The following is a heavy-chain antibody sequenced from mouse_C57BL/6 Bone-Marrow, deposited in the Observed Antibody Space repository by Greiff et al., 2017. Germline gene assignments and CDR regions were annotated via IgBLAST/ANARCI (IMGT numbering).Heavy chain of an antibody. CDR2: INPNNGGT. CDR3: ARGVYGSSYGYFDV. V-gene: IGHV1-18*01. D-gene: IGHD1-1*01. J-gene: IGHJ1*03. Sequence: VQLQQSGPELVKPGASVKIPCKASGYTFTDYNMDWVKQSHGKSLEWIGDINPNNGGTIYNQKFKGKATLTVDKSSSTAYMELRSLTSEDTAVYYCARGVYGSSYGYFDVWGTGTTVTVSS. CDR1: GYTFTDYN.